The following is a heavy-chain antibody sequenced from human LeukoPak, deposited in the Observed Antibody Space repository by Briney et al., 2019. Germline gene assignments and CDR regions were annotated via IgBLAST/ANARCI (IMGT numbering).Heavy chain of an antibody. CDR3: ARGGGYASPIGY. D-gene: IGHD5-12*01. CDR1: GGSISTYY. V-gene: IGHV4-59*01. Sequence: ASETLSLTCTLSGGSISTYYWSWIRQPPGKGLEWIGYIYHSGSTNYNPSLKSRVTISVDTSKNQFSLKLSSVTAVDTAVYYCARGGGYASPIGYWGQGALVTVSS. J-gene: IGHJ4*02. CDR2: IYHSGST.